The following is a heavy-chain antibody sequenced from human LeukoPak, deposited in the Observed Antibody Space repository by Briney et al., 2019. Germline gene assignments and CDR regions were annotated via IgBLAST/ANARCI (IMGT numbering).Heavy chain of an antibody. CDR1: GGSFSGYY. CDR3: ARGLALQYDFWSGYYPSYFDY. V-gene: IGHV4-34*01. CDR2: INHSGST. J-gene: IGHJ4*02. Sequence: SETLSLTCAVYGGSFSGYYWSWIRQPPGKGLEWIGEINHSGSTNYNPSLKSRVTISVDTSKNQFSLQLSSVTAADTAVYYCARGLALQYDFWSGYYPSYFDYWGQGTLVTVSS. D-gene: IGHD3-3*01.